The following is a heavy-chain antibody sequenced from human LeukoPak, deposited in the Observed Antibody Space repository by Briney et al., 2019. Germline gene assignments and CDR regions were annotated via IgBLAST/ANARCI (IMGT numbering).Heavy chain of an antibody. V-gene: IGHV3-23*01. CDR2: ITGSAGGT. J-gene: IGHJ4*02. D-gene: IGHD6-19*01. Sequence: RGSLRLSCAASGLTFSSYAMNWVRQAPGKGLEWVSTITGSAGGTYYSDSVKGRFTISRDNSKNTLYLQMSRLRAEDTAVYYCAKPPYSSAWFMFDYWGQGTLVTVSS. CDR3: AKPPYSSAWFMFDY. CDR1: GLTFSSYA.